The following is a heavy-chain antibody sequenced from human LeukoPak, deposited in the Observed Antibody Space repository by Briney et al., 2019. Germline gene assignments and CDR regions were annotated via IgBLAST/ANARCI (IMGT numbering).Heavy chain of an antibody. D-gene: IGHD2-21*01. J-gene: IGHJ6*02. V-gene: IGHV1-18*01. Sequence: ASVKVSCKASGYTFTSYGISWVRQAPGQGLEWMGWISAYNGNTNYAQKLQGRVTMTTDTSTSTAYMELRSLRSDDTAVYYCARYRHMENYYYGMDVWGQGTTVTVSS. CDR2: ISAYNGNT. CDR3: ARYRHMENYYYGMDV. CDR1: GYTFTSYG.